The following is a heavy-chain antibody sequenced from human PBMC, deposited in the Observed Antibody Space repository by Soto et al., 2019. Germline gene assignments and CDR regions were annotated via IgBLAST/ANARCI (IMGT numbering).Heavy chain of an antibody. D-gene: IGHD6-19*01. CDR2: IFYTGST. CDR1: GGSISGHY. CDR3: ARVGSSGWSPDY. V-gene: IGHV4-59*11. Sequence: SETLSLTCAVSGGSISGHYWIWIRQSPGKRLEWIGYIFYTGSTNYNPSLESRVTLSVDTSKNQFSLRLSSVTAADTAVYYCARVGSSGWSPDYWGQGTLVTVSS. J-gene: IGHJ4*02.